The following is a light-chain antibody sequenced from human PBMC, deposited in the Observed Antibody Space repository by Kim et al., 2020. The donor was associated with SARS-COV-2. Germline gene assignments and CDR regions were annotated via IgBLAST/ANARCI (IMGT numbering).Light chain of an antibody. J-gene: IGKJ4*01. V-gene: IGKV3-20*01. CDR1: HSGSRSY. CDR3: QQYGSSPLT. CDR2: GAS. Sequence: SPGDSASLSCRASHSGSRSYLARYQQKPGQAPRLLIYGASSRATGIPDRFSGSGSRTDFTLTISRLEPEDVAVYYCQQYGSSPLTFGGGTKVDIK.